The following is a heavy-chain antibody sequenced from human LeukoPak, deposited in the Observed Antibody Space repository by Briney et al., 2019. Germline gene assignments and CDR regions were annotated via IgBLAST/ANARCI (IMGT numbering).Heavy chain of an antibody. Sequence: SVKVSCKVSGYTLAELSMHWVRQAPGQGLEWMGGIIPIFGTANYAQKFQGRVTITADESTSTAYMELSSLRSEDTAVYYCARDLGYSSGWHPYYYYGMDVWGQGTTVTVSS. CDR2: IIPIFGTA. V-gene: IGHV1-69*13. CDR1: GYTLAELS. CDR3: ARDLGYSSGWHPYYYYGMDV. J-gene: IGHJ6*02. D-gene: IGHD6-19*01.